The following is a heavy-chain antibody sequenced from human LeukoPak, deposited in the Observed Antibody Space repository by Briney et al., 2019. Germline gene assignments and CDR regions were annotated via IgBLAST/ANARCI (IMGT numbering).Heavy chain of an antibody. D-gene: IGHD1-26*01. CDR1: GFTFSSYA. V-gene: IGHV3-64*01. Sequence: GRSLRLSCAASGFTFSSYAMHWVRQAPGKGLEYVSAMSSNGGTTDCANSVKGRFTISRDNSKNTLYLQMGSLRAEDMAVYYCARVGDVGPFDYWGQGTLVTVSS. CDR3: ARVGDVGPFDY. J-gene: IGHJ4*02. CDR2: MSSNGGTT.